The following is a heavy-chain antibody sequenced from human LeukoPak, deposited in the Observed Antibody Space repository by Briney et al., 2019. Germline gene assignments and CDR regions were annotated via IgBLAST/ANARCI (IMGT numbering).Heavy chain of an antibody. J-gene: IGHJ4*02. Sequence: PGGSLGLSCAASGFTFSNAWMSWVRQAPGKGLEWVGRIKSNTEGGKTDYAAPVKGRFTISRDDSKNTLYLQMNSLKTEDAAVYYCATGFSRDGNIIDHWGQGTLVTFAS. CDR2: IKSNTEGGKT. V-gene: IGHV3-15*01. D-gene: IGHD5-24*01. CDR3: ATGFSRDGNIIDH. CDR1: GFTFSNAW.